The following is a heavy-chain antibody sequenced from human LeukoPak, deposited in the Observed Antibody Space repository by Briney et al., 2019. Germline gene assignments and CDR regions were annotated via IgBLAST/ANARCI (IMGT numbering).Heavy chain of an antibody. CDR3: ARSGYGSSCDRTNYYFYYMDV. CDR1: GGSINSYY. CDR2: IHYSGST. D-gene: IGHD6-13*01. V-gene: IGHV4-59*01. J-gene: IGHJ6*03. Sequence: SETLSLTCTVSGGSINSYYSSWIRQPPGKGLEWIGYIHYSGSTNYNPSLKSRVTISVDTSKNQFSLKMTSVTAAETAVYYCARSGYGSSCDRTNYYFYYMDVWGKGTTVTVSS.